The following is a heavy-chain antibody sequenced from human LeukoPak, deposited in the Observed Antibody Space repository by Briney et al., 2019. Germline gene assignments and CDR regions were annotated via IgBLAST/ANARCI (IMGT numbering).Heavy chain of an antibody. V-gene: IGHV3-33*06. D-gene: IGHD6-13*01. CDR2: IWYDGSNK. CDR1: GFTFSSYG. Sequence: PGRSLRLSCAASGFTFSSYGMHWVRPAPGKGLEWVAVIWYDGSNKYCADSVKGRFTISRDNSKNTLYLQMNSLRAEDTAVYYCAKVGPGIAAASTHFGAFDIWGQGTMVTVSS. J-gene: IGHJ3*02. CDR3: AKVGPGIAAASTHFGAFDI.